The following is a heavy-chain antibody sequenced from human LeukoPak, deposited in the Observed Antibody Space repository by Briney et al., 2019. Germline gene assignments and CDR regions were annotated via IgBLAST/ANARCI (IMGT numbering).Heavy chain of an antibody. Sequence: GESLRLSCAASGFTFSSHTMHWVRQAPGKGLEYVSAISRNGDSTYYADSVKGRFTISRDNSKNTLYLQVGSLRAEDMAVYYCARGYCSGGSCYRFFDYWGQGTLVTVSS. CDR3: ARGYCSGGSCYRFFDY. V-gene: IGHV3-64*02. CDR2: ISRNGDST. CDR1: GFTFSSHT. J-gene: IGHJ4*02. D-gene: IGHD2-15*01.